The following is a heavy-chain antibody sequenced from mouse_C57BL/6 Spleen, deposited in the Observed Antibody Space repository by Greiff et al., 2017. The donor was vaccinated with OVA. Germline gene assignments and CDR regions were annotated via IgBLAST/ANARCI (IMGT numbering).Heavy chain of an antibody. CDR2: IWRGGST. CDR1: GFSLTSYG. D-gene: IGHD2-2*01. CDR3: AKKGGYDPYYYAMDY. Sequence: LQQSGPGLVQPSQSLSITCTVSGFSLTSYGVHWVRQSPGKGLEWLGVIWRGGSTDYNAAFMSRLSITKDNSKSQVFFKMNSLQADDTAIYYCAKKGGYDPYYYAMDYWGQGTSVTVSS. J-gene: IGHJ4*01. V-gene: IGHV2-5*01.